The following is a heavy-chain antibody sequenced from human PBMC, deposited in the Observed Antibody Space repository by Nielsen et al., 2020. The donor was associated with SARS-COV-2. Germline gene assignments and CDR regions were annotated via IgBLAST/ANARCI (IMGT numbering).Heavy chain of an antibody. D-gene: IGHD6-19*01. CDR3: ARDPGIAVAGTNYFDY. J-gene: IGHJ4*02. Sequence: GESLKISCAASGFTFSSYGMHWVRQAPGKGLEWVSAISGSGGSTYYADSVKGRFTISRDNSKNTLYLQMNSLRAEDTAVYYCARDPGIAVAGTNYFDYWGQGTLVTVSS. CDR1: GFTFSSYG. V-gene: IGHV3-23*01. CDR2: ISGSGGST.